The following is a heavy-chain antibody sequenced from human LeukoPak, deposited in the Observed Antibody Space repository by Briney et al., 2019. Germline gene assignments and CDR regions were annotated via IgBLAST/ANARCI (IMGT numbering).Heavy chain of an antibody. D-gene: IGHD3-22*01. CDR1: GGTFSSYA. Sequence: GASVKVSCKASGGTFSSYAISWVRQAPGQGLEWMGGIIPIFATANYAQKFQGRVTITTDESTSTAYMELSSLRSEDTAVYYCAIRSYYNSSSYYAPWSQGTLVTVSS. CDR3: AIRSYYNSSSYYAP. V-gene: IGHV1-69*05. CDR2: IIPIFATA. J-gene: IGHJ5*02.